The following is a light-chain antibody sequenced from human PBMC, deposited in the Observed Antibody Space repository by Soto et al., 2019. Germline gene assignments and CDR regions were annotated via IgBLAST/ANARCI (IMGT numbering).Light chain of an antibody. CDR2: EVS. V-gene: IGLV2-8*01. Sequence: QSVLTQPHSASGSPGQSVTISCTGTSSDVGGYNFVSWYQQYPGKTPKLMIYEVSKRPSGVPDRFSGSKSGNTASLTVSGLQAEDEADYYCSSYAGSNNVFGTGTKLTVL. J-gene: IGLJ1*01. CDR3: SSYAGSNNV. CDR1: SSDVGGYNF.